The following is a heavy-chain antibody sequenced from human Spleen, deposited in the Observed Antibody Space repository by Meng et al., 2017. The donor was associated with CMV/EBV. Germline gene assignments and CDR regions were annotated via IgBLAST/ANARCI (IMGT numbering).Heavy chain of an antibody. Sequence: GSLRLSCSVSGGSISGHYWSWIRQPPGKGLEWIGQIYYSGSTNYKPSLKSRVTISVDTSRNQFSLKLTSMTAADTAVYYCARASAAYSSTWFDYWGQGTLVTVSS. CDR1: GGSISGHY. CDR2: IYYSGST. D-gene: IGHD6-13*01. V-gene: IGHV4-59*11. CDR3: ARASAAYSSTWFDY. J-gene: IGHJ5*01.